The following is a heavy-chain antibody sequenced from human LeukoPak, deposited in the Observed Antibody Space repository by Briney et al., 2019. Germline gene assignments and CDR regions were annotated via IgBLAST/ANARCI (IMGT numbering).Heavy chain of an antibody. D-gene: IGHD6-13*01. Sequence: PGGSLRLSCAASGFTFSSYSMNWVRQAPGKGLEWVSSISSSSSYIYYADSVKGRFTISRDNAKNSLYLQMNSLRAEDTAVYYCAREDIAAAGTPPLLDYWGQGTLVTVSS. CDR3: AREDIAAAGTPPLLDY. CDR2: ISSSSSYI. V-gene: IGHV3-21*01. CDR1: GFTFSSYS. J-gene: IGHJ4*02.